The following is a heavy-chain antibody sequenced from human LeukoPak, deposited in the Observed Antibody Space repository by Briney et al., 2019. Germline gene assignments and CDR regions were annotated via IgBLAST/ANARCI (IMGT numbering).Heavy chain of an antibody. CDR3: AREGAGGHLDY. CDR2: INPSGGST. D-gene: IGHD3-10*01. Sequence: ASVKVSCKASGYTFTSYYMHWVRQAPGQGLEWMGIINPSGGSTIYAQKFQCRVTMTRETSTSTVYTELSRLSSEDTAVYYCAREGAGGHLDYWGQGTLVTVSS. CDR1: GYTFTSYY. J-gene: IGHJ4*02. V-gene: IGHV1-46*01.